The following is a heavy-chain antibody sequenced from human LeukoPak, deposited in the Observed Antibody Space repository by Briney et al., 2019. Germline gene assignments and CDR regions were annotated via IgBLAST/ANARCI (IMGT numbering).Heavy chain of an antibody. CDR1: RFIFSNYW. CDR2: IDRYGSST. CDR3: ARAFGYRSTYYQGY. J-gene: IGHJ4*02. V-gene: IGHV3-74*03. D-gene: IGHD6-13*01. Sequence: GGSLPLSCAASRFIFSNYWMHWVRQAPAKGLVWVSRIDRYGSSTMYADSVKGRFTLSRDNAKKTLYLQMNSLRAEDTAVYYCARAFGYRSTYYQGYWGQGTLVTVSS.